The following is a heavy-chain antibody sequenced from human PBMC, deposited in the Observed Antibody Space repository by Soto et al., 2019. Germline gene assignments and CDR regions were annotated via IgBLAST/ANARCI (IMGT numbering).Heavy chain of an antibody. D-gene: IGHD3-3*01. CDR3: ARDEPSPGWDDFWKKTDYYYMDV. CDR2: IKQDGSEK. CDR1: GFTFSSYW. V-gene: IGHV3-7*01. J-gene: IGHJ6*03. Sequence: GGSLRLSCAASGFTFSSYWMSWVRQAPGKGLEWVANIKQDGSEKYYVDSVKGRFTISRDNAKNSLYLQMNSLRAEDTAVYYCARDEPSPGWDDFWKKTDYYYMDVWGKGTTVTVSS.